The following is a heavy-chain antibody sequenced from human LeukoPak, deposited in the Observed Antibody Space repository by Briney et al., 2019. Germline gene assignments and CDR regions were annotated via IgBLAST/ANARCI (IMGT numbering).Heavy chain of an antibody. V-gene: IGHV4-59*01. CDR1: GGSISSYY. D-gene: IGHD7-27*01. Sequence: SETLSLTWTVSGGSISSYYWSWIRQPPGKGLEWIGYIYYSGSTNYNPSLKSRVTISVDTSKNQFSLKLSSVTAADTAVYYCARGLGRIGNWFDPWGQGTLVTVSS. CDR3: ARGLGRIGNWFDP. CDR2: IYYSGST. J-gene: IGHJ5*02.